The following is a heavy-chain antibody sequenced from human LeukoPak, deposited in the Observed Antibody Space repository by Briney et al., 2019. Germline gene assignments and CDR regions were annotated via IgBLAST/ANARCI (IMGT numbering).Heavy chain of an antibody. D-gene: IGHD3-22*01. CDR2: IYPGDSDT. J-gene: IGHJ3*02. Sequence: GESLKISCKGSGYSFTSYWIGWVRQMPGKGLEWMGIIYPGDSDTRYSPSFQGQVTISADKSISTAYLQWSSLKASDTAMYYCARQRVAYYYDSSGSDAFDIWGQGTMVTVPS. V-gene: IGHV5-51*01. CDR3: ARQRVAYYYDSSGSDAFDI. CDR1: GYSFTSYW.